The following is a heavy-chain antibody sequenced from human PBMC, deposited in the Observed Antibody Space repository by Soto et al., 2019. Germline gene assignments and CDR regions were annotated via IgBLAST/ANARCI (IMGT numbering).Heavy chain of an antibody. CDR3: ARASARWLQSGGMDV. J-gene: IGHJ6*02. CDR1: GFTLSSYG. D-gene: IGHD5-12*01. V-gene: IGHV3-33*01. Sequence: GGSLRLSCAASGFTLSSYGMHWVRQAPGKGLEWVAVIWYDGSNKYYADSVKGRFTISRDNSKNTLYLQMNSLRAEDTAVYYCARASARWLQSGGMDVWGQGTTVTV. CDR2: IWYDGSNK.